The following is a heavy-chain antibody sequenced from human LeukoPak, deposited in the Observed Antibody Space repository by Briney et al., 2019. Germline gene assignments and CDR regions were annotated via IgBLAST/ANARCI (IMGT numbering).Heavy chain of an antibody. J-gene: IGHJ5*02. CDR3: AREIYCSSTSCYPVRRWFDP. V-gene: IGHV1-2*02. CDR2: INPNSGGT. D-gene: IGHD2-2*01. CDR1: GYTFSGNY. Sequence: ASVKVSCKASGYTFSGNYMHWVRQAPGQGLEWMGWINPNSGGTNYAQKFQGRVTMTRDTSISTAYVELSSLRSEDTAVYYCAREIYCSSTSCYPVRRWFDPWGQGTLVTVSS.